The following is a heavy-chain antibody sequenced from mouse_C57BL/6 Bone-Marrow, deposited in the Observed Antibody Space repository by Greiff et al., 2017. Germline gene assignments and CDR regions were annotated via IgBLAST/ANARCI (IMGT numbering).Heavy chain of an antibody. CDR1: GFTFSDYY. CDR2: ISSGGGST. CDR3: AGHGGWLSPFAY. J-gene: IGHJ3*01. Sequence: EVMLVESGGGLVQPGGSLKLSCAASGFTFSDYYMYWVRQTPEKRLEWVADISSGGGSTYYPDTVKGRFTISRDNAKNTLYLQMSSLKSEDTAMYYCAGHGGWLSPFAYWGQGTLVTVSA. D-gene: IGHD2-3*01. V-gene: IGHV5-12*01.